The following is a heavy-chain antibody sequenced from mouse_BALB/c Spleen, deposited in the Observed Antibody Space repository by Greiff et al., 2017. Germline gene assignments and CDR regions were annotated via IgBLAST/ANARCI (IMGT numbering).Heavy chain of an antibody. J-gene: IGHJ2*01. CDR3: ARDDYDDY. Sequence: VQLQESAAELARPGASVKMSCKASGYTFTSYTMHWVKQRPGQGLEWIGYINPSSGYTEYNQKFKDKTTLTADKSSSTAYMQLSSLTSEDSAVYYCARDDYDDYWGQGTTLTVSS. D-gene: IGHD2-4*01. CDR2: INPSSGYT. V-gene: IGHV1-4*02. CDR1: GYTFTSYT.